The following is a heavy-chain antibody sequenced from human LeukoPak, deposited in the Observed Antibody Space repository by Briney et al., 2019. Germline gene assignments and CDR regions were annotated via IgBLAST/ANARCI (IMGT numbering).Heavy chain of an antibody. J-gene: IGHJ4*02. CDR3: ARGKEGDYDSSGYYSY. Sequence: SQTLSLTCAVSGGSISSGGYYWSWIRQHPGKGLEWIGYINYSGSTYYNPSLKSRVTISVDTSKNQFSLKLSSVTAADTAVYYCARGKEGDYDSSGYYSYWGQGTLVTVSS. V-gene: IGHV4-31*11. CDR1: GGSISSGGYY. CDR2: INYSGST. D-gene: IGHD3-22*01.